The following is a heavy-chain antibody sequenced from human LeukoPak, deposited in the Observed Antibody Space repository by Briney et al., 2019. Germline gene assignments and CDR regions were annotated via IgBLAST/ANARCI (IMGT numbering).Heavy chain of an antibody. D-gene: IGHD4-17*01. Sequence: GGSLRLSCAASGFTFSSYAMHWVRQAPGKGLEWVAVISYDGSNKYYADSVKGRFTISRDNSKNTLYLQMNSLRAEDTAVYYCARGGLTTTLHWFDPWGQGTLVTVSS. V-gene: IGHV3-30-3*01. CDR1: GFTFSSYA. CDR3: ARGGLTTTLHWFDP. CDR2: ISYDGSNK. J-gene: IGHJ5*02.